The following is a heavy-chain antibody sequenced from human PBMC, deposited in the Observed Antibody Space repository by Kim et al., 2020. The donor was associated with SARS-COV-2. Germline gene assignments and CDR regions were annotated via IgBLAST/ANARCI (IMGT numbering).Heavy chain of an antibody. CDR2: IYYSGST. J-gene: IGHJ5*02. D-gene: IGHD3-10*01. CDR1: GGSISSSSYY. CDR3: ARHKTMVRGVNWFDP. Sequence: SETLSLTCTVSGGSISSSSYYWGWIRQPPGKGLEWIGSIYYSGSTYYNPSLKSRVTISVDTSKNQFSPKLSSVTAADTAVYYCARHKTMVRGVNWFDPWGQGTLVTVSS. V-gene: IGHV4-39*01.